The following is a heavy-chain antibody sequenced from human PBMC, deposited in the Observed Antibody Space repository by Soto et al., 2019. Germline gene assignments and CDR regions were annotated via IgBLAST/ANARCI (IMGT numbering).Heavy chain of an antibody. J-gene: IGHJ4*02. D-gene: IGHD6-19*01. Sequence: QVQLVQSGAEVKKPGASVKVSCKASGYTFTSYDINWVRQATGQGLEWMGWMNPNSGNTGYAQKFQGRVTMTRDTSIGTAYMELSSLRSEDTAVYYCARYTIAVSGNDLVYLCQGTLVPVFS. CDR1: GYTFTSYD. V-gene: IGHV1-8*01. CDR2: MNPNSGNT. CDR3: ARYTIAVSGNDLVY.